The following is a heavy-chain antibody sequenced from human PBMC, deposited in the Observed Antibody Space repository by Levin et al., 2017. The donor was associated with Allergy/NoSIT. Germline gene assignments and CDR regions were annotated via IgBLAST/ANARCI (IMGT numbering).Heavy chain of an antibody. D-gene: IGHD6-13*01. CDR2: INTYNGRA. Sequence: ASVKVSCKTSGFTFTSYGITWVRQAPGQGLEWMGYINTYNGRANYAQRFQGRVTMTTGTPTTTAYMQLRRLTSDDTATYFCARAGSSSWSTLFDPWGQGTLVIVS. J-gene: IGHJ5*02. CDR1: GFTFTSYG. CDR3: ARAGSSSWSTLFDP. V-gene: IGHV1-18*01.